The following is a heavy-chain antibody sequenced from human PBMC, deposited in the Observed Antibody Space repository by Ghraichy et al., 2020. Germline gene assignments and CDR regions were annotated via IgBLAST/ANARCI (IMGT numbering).Heavy chain of an antibody. D-gene: IGHD3-22*01. V-gene: IGHV3-21*01. Sequence: GGSLRLSCAASGFSFNDYSMNWVRQAPGKGLEWVSSISMSSSYIYYVDSVKGRFTISRDNAKNSLYLQMNSLRAEDTAVYYCARGDKRGSDSSASRAYYFDYWGKGTLVTVSS. J-gene: IGHJ4*02. CDR1: GFSFNDYS. CDR2: ISMSSSYI. CDR3: ARGDKRGSDSSASRAYYFDY.